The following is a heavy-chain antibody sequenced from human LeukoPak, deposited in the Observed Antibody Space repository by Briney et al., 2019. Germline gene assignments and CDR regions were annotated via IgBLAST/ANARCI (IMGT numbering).Heavy chain of an antibody. J-gene: IGHJ5*02. Sequence: SETLSLTCAVDGGSFSGYYWSWIRQPPGKGLEWIGEINHSGSTNYNPSLKSRVTISVDTSKNQFSLQLSSVTAADTAVYYCAREYCSGGSCYSRNWFDPWGQGTLVTVSS. V-gene: IGHV4-34*01. CDR2: INHSGST. CDR3: AREYCSGGSCYSRNWFDP. CDR1: GGSFSGYY. D-gene: IGHD2-15*01.